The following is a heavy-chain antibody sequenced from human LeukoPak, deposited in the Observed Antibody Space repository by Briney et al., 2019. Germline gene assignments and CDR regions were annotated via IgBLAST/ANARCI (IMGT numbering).Heavy chain of an antibody. Sequence: GASVKVSCKASGYTFTSYAMHWVRQAPGQRLEWRGWINAGNGNTKYSQEFQGRVTITRDTSASTAYMELSSLRSEDMAVYYCARSGYDRRDSSRPDLYYYYYYMDVWGKGTTVTVSS. J-gene: IGHJ6*03. CDR1: GYTFTSYA. V-gene: IGHV1-3*03. CDR2: INAGNGNT. CDR3: ARSGYDRRDSSRPDLYYYYYYMDV. D-gene: IGHD5-12*01.